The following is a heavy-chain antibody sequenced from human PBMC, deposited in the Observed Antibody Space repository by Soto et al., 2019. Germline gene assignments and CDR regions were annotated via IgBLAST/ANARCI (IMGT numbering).Heavy chain of an antibody. Sequence: PGGSLRLSCAASGFTFSSYSMSWVRQAPGKGLEWVSSIGSSSSYINYADSVKGRFTISRDNAKNSLYLQMNSLRAEDTAVYYCARSKIAVAGTGEFDYWGQGTLVTVSS. CDR2: IGSSSSYI. CDR1: GFTFSSYS. J-gene: IGHJ4*02. CDR3: ARSKIAVAGTGEFDY. V-gene: IGHV3-21*01. D-gene: IGHD6-19*01.